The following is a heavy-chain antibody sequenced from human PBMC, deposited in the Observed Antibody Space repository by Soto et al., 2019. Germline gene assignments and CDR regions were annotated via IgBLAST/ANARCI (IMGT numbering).Heavy chain of an antibody. Sequence: GGSLRLSCPSSGFSFPFYTMHCGVQAPGKGLECVSLIRCNRGSTYYTDTVKANFTITRDNSKNSLYLQMNSLRTKDTDFYYYAKDTSLDPFDICGKATM. CDR2: IRCNRGST. J-gene: IGHJ3*02. CDR3: AKDTSLDPFDI. V-gene: IGHV3-43*01. CDR1: GFSFPFYT.